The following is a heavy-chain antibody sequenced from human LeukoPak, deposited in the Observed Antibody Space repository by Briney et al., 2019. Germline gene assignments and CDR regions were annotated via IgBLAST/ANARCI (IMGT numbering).Heavy chain of an antibody. Sequence: PGGSWRLSCSASGFTFRTYVMHWVRQAPGKGLEYVSAISADGRSPYYADSVRGRFTISRDNSKNTLSLQMTSLGADDTALYYCVKDSPGESALYLSFWGQGTLVTVSS. CDR3: VKDSPGESALYLSF. J-gene: IGHJ4*02. D-gene: IGHD3-16*01. V-gene: IGHV3-64D*08. CDR2: ISADGRSP. CDR1: GFTFRTYV.